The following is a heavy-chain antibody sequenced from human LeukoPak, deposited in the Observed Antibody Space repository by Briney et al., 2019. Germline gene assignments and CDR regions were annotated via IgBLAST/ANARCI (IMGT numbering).Heavy chain of an antibody. CDR2: INHSGST. CDR3: ARTGYSYGYFNSARFDY. CDR1: GGSFSGYY. J-gene: IGHJ4*02. Sequence: PSETLSLTCAVYGGSFSGYYWSWIRQPPGKGLEWIGEINHSGSTNYNPSLKSRVTISVDTSKNQFSLKLSSVTAADTAVYYCARTGYSYGYFNSARFDYWGQGTLVTVSS. V-gene: IGHV4-34*01. D-gene: IGHD5-18*01.